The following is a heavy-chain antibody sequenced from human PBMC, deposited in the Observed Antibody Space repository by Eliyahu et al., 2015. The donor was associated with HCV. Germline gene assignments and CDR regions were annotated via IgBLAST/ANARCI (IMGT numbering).Heavy chain of an antibody. CDR3: AKDLEPWSWSFDL. V-gene: IGHV3-9*01. CDR1: GFTFDDYA. J-gene: IGHJ2*01. CDR2: ISWNSGII. D-gene: IGHD3-3*01. Sequence: EVQLVESGGGLVQPGRSLRLSCAASGFTFDDYAMXWVRQAPGKGLGWVSGISWNSGIIGYADSVKGRFTISRDNAENSLYLQMNSLRVEDTALYYCAKDLEPWSWSFDLWGRGTLVTVSS.